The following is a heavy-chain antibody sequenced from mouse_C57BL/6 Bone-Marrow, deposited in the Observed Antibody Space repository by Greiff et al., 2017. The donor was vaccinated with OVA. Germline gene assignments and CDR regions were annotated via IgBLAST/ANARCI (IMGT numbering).Heavy chain of an antibody. CDR1: GYTFTSYW. V-gene: IGHV1-64*01. CDR2: IHPNSGST. J-gene: IGHJ2*01. Sequence: QVQLQQPGAELVKPGASVKLSCKASGYTFTSYWMHWVKQRPGQGLEWIGMIHPNSGSTNYNEKFKSKATLTVDKSSSTAYMQLSSLTSEDSAVYYCARRDDYDGYYFDYWGKGTTLTVSS. CDR3: ARRDDYDGYYFDY. D-gene: IGHD2-4*01.